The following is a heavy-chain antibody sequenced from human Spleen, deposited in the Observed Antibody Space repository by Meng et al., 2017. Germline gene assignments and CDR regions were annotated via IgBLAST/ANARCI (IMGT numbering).Heavy chain of an antibody. D-gene: IGHD6-13*01. Sequence: QAQVVQSGAEVKKPGASVKVSCKTSGYTFNAYYIHWVRQAPGQGLEWMGRINPYSDDTHYAQNFHDRVTMTSDTSISTAYMELSRLRSDDTAVYYCVRDEDISAAGYLFGDYWGQGTLVTVSS. V-gene: IGHV1-2*06. CDR1: GYTFNAYY. CDR3: VRDEDISAAGYLFGDY. J-gene: IGHJ4*02. CDR2: INPYSDDT.